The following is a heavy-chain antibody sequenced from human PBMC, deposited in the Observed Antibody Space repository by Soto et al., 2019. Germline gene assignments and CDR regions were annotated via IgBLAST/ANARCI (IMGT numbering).Heavy chain of an antibody. V-gene: IGHV4-34*01. CDR3: AGGHYSGSGSYPNWFDP. CDR2: INHSGST. CDR1: GGSFSGYY. D-gene: IGHD3-10*01. J-gene: IGHJ5*02. Sequence: ETLSLTCAVYGGSFSGYYWSWIRQPPGKGLEWIGEINHSGSTNYNPSLKSRVTISVDTSKNQFSLKLSSVTAADTALYYCAGGHYSGSGSYPNWFDPWGQGTLVTVSS.